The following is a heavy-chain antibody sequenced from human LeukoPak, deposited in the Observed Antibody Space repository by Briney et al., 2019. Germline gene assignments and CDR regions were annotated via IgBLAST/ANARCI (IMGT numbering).Heavy chain of an antibody. CDR2: INWNGGST. Sequence: PGGSLRLSCAASGFTFDDYGMSWVRQAPGTGLEWVSGINWNGGSTGYADSVKGRFTISRDNAKNSLYLQMNSLRAGDTALYYCARDPNKAYGDQFDYWGQGTLVTVSS. V-gene: IGHV3-20*04. J-gene: IGHJ4*02. CDR3: ARDPNKAYGDQFDY. CDR1: GFTFDDYG. D-gene: IGHD4-17*01.